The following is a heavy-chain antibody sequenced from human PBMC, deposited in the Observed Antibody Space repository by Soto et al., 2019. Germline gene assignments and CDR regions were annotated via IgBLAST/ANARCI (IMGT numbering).Heavy chain of an antibody. CDR1: GYTFTSYG. D-gene: IGHD5-18*01. Sequence: AASVKVSCKASGYTFTSYGISWVRQAPGQGLEWTGWISAYNGNTNFAQKLQGRVTMTTDTSTSTAYMELRSLRSDDTAVYYCARDGSGYNYDYWGQGTLVTVSS. J-gene: IGHJ4*02. V-gene: IGHV1-18*01. CDR3: ARDGSGYNYDY. CDR2: ISAYNGNT.